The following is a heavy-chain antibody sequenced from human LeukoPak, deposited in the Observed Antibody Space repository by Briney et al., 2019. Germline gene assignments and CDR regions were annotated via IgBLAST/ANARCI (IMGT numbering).Heavy chain of an antibody. CDR3: AKGAQWLVPSDFDY. CDR1: GFTFDDYA. V-gene: IGHV3-9*01. Sequence: GGSLRLSCAASGFTFDDYAMHWVRQAPGKGLEWVSGISWNSGSIGYADSVKGRFTISRDNAKNSLYLQVNSLRAEDTALYYCAKGAQWLVPSDFDYWGQGTLVTVSS. D-gene: IGHD6-19*01. J-gene: IGHJ4*02. CDR2: ISWNSGSI.